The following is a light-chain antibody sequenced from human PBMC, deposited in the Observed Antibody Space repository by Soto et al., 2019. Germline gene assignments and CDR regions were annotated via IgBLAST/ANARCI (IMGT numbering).Light chain of an antibody. CDR2: GAS. CDR1: QSVTSD. J-gene: IGKJ2*01. V-gene: IGKV3-15*01. Sequence: EIVMTQSPATLSVSPGVIATLSCRASQSVTSDLAWYQQKPGQAPRLLIYGASTRATGIPAGFSGSGSGTEFTLTISSLQSEDFAVYYCQQYNNWPYTFGQGTKLEIK. CDR3: QQYNNWPYT.